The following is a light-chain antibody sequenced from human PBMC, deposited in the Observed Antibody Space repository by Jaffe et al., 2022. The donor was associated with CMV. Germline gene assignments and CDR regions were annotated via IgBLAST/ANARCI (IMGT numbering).Light chain of an antibody. CDR1: SSDVGGYNY. CDR3: SSYTSNSNLGVV. J-gene: IGLJ2*01. CDR2: DVG. V-gene: IGLV2-14*03. Sequence: QSALTQPASVSGSPGQSITIPCTGTSSDVGGYNYVSWYQQHPGKAPKLIIYDVGDRPSGVSNRFSGSKSDNTASLTISGLQAEDEADYYCSSYTSNSNLGVVFGGGTKVTVL.